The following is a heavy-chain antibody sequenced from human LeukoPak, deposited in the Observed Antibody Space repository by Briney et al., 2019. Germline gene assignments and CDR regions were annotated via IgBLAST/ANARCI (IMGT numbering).Heavy chain of an antibody. D-gene: IGHD4-23*01. CDR1: GGSVSSGSSY. V-gene: IGHV4-61*01. CDR2: IQYSGSA. Sequence: LETLSLTCTVSGGSVSSGSSYWSWIRQPPGRGLEWIAYIQYSGSAAYNPSLKSRVTISRDMSTNQFSLKMTSVTAADTAVYFCARDMGAPDYGSYSVDYWGQGSLVTVSS. CDR3: ARDMGAPDYGSYSVDY. J-gene: IGHJ4*02.